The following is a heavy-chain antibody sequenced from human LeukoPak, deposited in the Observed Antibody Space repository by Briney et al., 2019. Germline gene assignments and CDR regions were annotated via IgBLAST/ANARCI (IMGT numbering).Heavy chain of an antibody. CDR1: GFTVSTYY. V-gene: IGHV3-53*01. Sequence: GGSLRLSYAASGFTVSTYYMTGLAQAPGKGLECGSDIYRGGSTYYADSVKGRFTVSRDNSKNTLYLQMNSLRAEDTAMYYCARGLGYCTSTTCLLPFDYWGQGTLVTVSS. J-gene: IGHJ4*02. CDR2: IYRGGST. CDR3: ARGLGYCTSTTCLLPFDY. D-gene: IGHD2-2*01.